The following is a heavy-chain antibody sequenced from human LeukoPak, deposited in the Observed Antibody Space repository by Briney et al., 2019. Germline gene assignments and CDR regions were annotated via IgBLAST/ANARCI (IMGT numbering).Heavy chain of an antibody. CDR3: ARRRGSDISRLYYYYMDV. CDR2: IYSSGSA. D-gene: IGHD3-9*01. Sequence: SETLSLTCTVSGGSMNTYYWSWIRQPPGKGLEWIGYIYSSGSATYSPSLKSRATISVDTPKKQFSLKLSSVTAADTAVYYCARRRGSDISRLYYYYMDVWGKGTTVTVSS. J-gene: IGHJ6*03. CDR1: GGSMNTYY. V-gene: IGHV4-59*08.